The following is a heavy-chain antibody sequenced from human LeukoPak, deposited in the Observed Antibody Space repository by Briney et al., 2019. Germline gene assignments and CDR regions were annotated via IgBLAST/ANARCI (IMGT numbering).Heavy chain of an antibody. CDR2: THQSGTT. CDR3: TSSDSYRLDH. V-gene: IGHV4-4*02. D-gene: IGHD4-11*01. CDR1: GGSISSIHW. J-gene: IGHJ4*02. Sequence: TSGTLSLTCAVSGGSISSIHWWSWVRQPPGKGLEWIGETHQSGTTNYNPSLRSRGSISLDKAKNQFTLNLNSVTAADTAVYYCTSSDSYRLDHWGQRILVTVSS.